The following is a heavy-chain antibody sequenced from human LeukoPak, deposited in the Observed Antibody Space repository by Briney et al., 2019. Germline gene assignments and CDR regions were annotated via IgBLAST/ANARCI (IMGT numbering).Heavy chain of an antibody. CDR1: GFTFSSYA. D-gene: IGHD5-18*01. Sequence: GGSLRLSCAASGFTFSSYAMSWVRQAPGKGLEWVSAISGSGGSTYYADSVMGRFTISRDNSKNTLYLQMNSLSAEDTAVYYCAKSWTAMVPLYFDYWGQGTLVTVSS. V-gene: IGHV3-23*01. CDR2: ISGSGGST. J-gene: IGHJ4*02. CDR3: AKSWTAMVPLYFDY.